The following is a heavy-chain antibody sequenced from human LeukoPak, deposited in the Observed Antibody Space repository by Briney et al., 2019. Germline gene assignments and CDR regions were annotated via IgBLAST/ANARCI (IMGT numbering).Heavy chain of an antibody. CDR1: GYTFTSYG. Sequence: ASVKVSCKASGYTFTSYGISWVRQAPGQGLEWMGWMNPNNGNTGYAQKFQGRVTMTRNTSINTAYMELSSLRSEDTAVYYCARVPETRYAIPRDYWGQGTLVTVSS. CDR3: ARVPETRYAIPRDY. V-gene: IGHV1-8*02. CDR2: MNPNNGNT. D-gene: IGHD2-8*01. J-gene: IGHJ4*02.